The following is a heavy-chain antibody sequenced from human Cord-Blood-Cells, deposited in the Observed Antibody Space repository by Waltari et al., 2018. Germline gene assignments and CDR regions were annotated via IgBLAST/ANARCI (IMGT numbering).Heavy chain of an antibody. CDR1: GGSISSSSYY. J-gene: IGHJ4*02. D-gene: IGHD3-22*01. Sequence: QLQLQESGPGLVKPSETLSLTCTVSGGSISSSSYYWGWIRQPPGKGLEWIGSIYYSGSTYYDPSLKSRVTISVDTSKNQFSLKLSSVTAADTAVYYCARLTYDSSGYFIDYWGQGTLVTVSS. CDR3: ARLTYDSSGYFIDY. V-gene: IGHV4-39*01. CDR2: IYYSGST.